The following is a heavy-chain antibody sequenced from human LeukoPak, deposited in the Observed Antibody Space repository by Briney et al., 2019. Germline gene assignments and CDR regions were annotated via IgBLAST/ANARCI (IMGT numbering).Heavy chain of an antibody. V-gene: IGHV3-48*03. CDR2: ISSSGSTK. D-gene: IGHD6-19*01. Sequence: GGSLRLSCAASGFIFSTYEMNWVRQAPGKGLEWVSHISSSGSTKYYADSVKGRFTISRDNAKNSVFLQMNSLRAEDTAVYYCARDWLQGSSGWYWGQGTLVTVSS. CDR3: ARDWLQGSSGWY. J-gene: IGHJ4*02. CDR1: GFIFSTYE.